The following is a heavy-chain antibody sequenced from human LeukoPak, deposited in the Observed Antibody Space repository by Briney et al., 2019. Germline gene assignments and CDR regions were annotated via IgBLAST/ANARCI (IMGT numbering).Heavy chain of an antibody. CDR1: GYTFTSYY. CDR2: INPSGGST. Sequence: VASVKVSCKASGYTFTSYYMHWVRQAPGQGLEWMGIINPSGGSTSYAQKFQGRVTMTTDTSTSTAYMELRSLRSDDTAVYYCARDDSSSWFYLYYYYGMDVWGQGTTVTVSS. V-gene: IGHV1-46*01. J-gene: IGHJ6*02. CDR3: ARDDSSSWFYLYYYYGMDV. D-gene: IGHD6-13*01.